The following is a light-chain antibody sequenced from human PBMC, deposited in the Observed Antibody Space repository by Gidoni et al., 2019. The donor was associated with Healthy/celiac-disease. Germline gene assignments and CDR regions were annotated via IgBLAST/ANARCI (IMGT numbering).Light chain of an antibody. CDR1: QSISSY. CDR3: QQSYSTPT. Sequence: DIQMTQSPSSLSASVGDRVTITCRASQSISSYLNWHQQKPGKAPKLLIYAAPSLQSGVPSRFSGSGSGTDFTLTISSLQPEDFETYYCQQSYSTPTFGGGTKVEIK. V-gene: IGKV1-39*01. CDR2: AAP. J-gene: IGKJ4*01.